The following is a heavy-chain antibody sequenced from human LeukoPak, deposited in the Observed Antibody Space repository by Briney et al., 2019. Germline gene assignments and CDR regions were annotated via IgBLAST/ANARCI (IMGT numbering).Heavy chain of an antibody. J-gene: IGHJ4*02. CDR1: GFTFSEHF. V-gene: IGHV3-11*01. Sequence: GGSLRLSCTASGFTFSEHFMTWIRLAPGKGLECDSYMSSRGNTIYYADSVKGRFTISRDNAKSSLYLQMNNLGAEDTAVYYCARGGRWLQWYYFDYWGQGTVVTVSA. CDR2: MSSRGNTI. CDR3: ARGGRWLQWYYFDY. D-gene: IGHD5-24*01.